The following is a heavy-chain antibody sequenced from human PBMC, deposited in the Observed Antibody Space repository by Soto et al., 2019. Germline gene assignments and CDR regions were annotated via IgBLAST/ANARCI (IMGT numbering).Heavy chain of an antibody. V-gene: IGHV1-58*02. J-gene: IGHJ6*03. D-gene: IGHD2-2*01. CDR1: GFTFTISA. CDR3: AAAVPAAIRYYYMDV. CDR2: IVVGSGNT. Sequence: ASVKGSCKASGFTFTISAMQWVRQARGQRLEWIGWIVVGSGNTNYAQKFQERVTITRDMSTSTAYMELSSLRSEDTAVYYCAAAVPAAIRYYYMDVWGKGTTVTVSS.